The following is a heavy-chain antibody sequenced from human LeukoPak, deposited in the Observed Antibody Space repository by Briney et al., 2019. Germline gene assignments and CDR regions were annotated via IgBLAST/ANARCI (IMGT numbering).Heavy chain of an antibody. Sequence: GGSLRLSCAASGFTFSSYSMNWVRQAPGKGLEWVSSISSSNSYIYYADSVKGRFTISRDNAKNSLYLQMNSLRAEDTAVYYCARGYCSSTSCYHGDYYYYYMDVWGKGTTVTVSS. J-gene: IGHJ6*03. V-gene: IGHV3-21*01. CDR2: ISSSNSYI. CDR3: ARGYCSSTSCYHGDYYYYYMDV. D-gene: IGHD2-2*01. CDR1: GFTFSSYS.